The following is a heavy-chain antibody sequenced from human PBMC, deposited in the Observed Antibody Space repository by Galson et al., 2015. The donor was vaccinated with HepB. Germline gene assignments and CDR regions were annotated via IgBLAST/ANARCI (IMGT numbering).Heavy chain of an antibody. CDR3: ARERRYCSSTSCPVGFDY. V-gene: IGHV1-69*06. CDR1: GGTFSSYA. D-gene: IGHD2-2*01. Sequence: SVKVSCKASGGTFSSYAISWVRQAPGQGLEWMGGIIPIFGTANYAQKFQGRVTITADKSTSTAYMELSSLRSEDTAVYYCARERRYCSSTSCPVGFDYWGQGTLVTVSS. J-gene: IGHJ4*02. CDR2: IIPIFGTA.